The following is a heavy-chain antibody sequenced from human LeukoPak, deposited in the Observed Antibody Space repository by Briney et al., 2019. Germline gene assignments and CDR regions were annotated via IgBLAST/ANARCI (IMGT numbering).Heavy chain of an antibody. CDR3: ARTSIAARPVDY. J-gene: IGHJ4*02. CDR1: GYTFTSYG. D-gene: IGHD6-6*01. V-gene: IGHV1-18*01. Sequence: ASVKVSCKASGYTFTSYGISWVRQAPGQGLEWMGWISAYNGNTNYAQKLQGRVTMTTDTSTSTAYMELSRLRSDDTAVYYCARTSIAARPVDYWGQGTLVTVSS. CDR2: ISAYNGNT.